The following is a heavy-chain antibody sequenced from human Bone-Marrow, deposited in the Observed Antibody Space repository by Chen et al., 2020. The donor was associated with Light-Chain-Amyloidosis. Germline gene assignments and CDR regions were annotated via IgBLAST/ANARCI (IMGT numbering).Heavy chain of an antibody. CDR1: NGAFGDDY. D-gene: IGHD5-12*01. V-gene: IGHV4-34*01. Sequence: QVELQQWGAGLLKPSETLPLTCGIHNGAFGDDYWTWIRQPPGKGLQWIAEINHSGSANYNSSLKSRTTISVDKSKNQFSLRMISVTAADTAVYYCARYEPHFSDSIISGYTAWGQGTSVTVSS. CDR3: ARYEPHFSDSIISGYTA. CDR2: INHSGSA. J-gene: IGHJ5*02.